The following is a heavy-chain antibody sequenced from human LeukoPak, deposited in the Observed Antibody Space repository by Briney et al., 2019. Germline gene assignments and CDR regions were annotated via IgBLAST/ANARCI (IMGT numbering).Heavy chain of an antibody. J-gene: IGHJ4*02. CDR2: IIPILGIA. Sequence: ASVKVSCKASGGTFSSYAISWLRQAPGQGLEWMGRIIPILGIASYAQKFQGRVTMTRDTSTSTVYMELSSLRSEDTAVYYCAREQAVAGTNDYWGQGTLVTVSS. CDR1: GGTFSSYA. CDR3: AREQAVAGTNDY. D-gene: IGHD6-19*01. V-gene: IGHV1-69*04.